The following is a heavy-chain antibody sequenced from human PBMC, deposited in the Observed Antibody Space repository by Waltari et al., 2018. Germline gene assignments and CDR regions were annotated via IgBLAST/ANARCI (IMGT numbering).Heavy chain of an antibody. J-gene: IGHJ3*02. CDR3: ATRIAAAGAFDI. Sequence: QLQLQESGPGLVKPSETLSLTCTVSGGSISSSSYYWGWIRQPPGKGLEWIGSIYYSGRTYYNPSLKSRVTISVDTSKNQFSLKLSSVTAADTAVYYCATRIAAAGAFDIWGQGTMVTVSS. CDR1: GGSISSSSYY. V-gene: IGHV4-39*07. D-gene: IGHD6-13*01. CDR2: IYYSGRT.